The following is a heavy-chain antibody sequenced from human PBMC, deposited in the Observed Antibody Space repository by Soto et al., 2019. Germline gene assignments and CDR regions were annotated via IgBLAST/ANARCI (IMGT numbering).Heavy chain of an antibody. D-gene: IGHD1-26*01. CDR1: GFTFTKAY. CDR2: IKGSHAGGTK. V-gene: IGHV3-15*01. Sequence: EVQLVESGGGLVEPGGSIRLSCVASGFTFTKAYMTWVRQAPGKGLEWVGRIKGSHAGGTKDYATAVKGRFTISRDDSKNTQYQQMNSLKTEDTSVYYCATEGGYPGSNFYGAYWGQGTLVTVSS. CDR3: ATEGGYPGSNFYGAY. J-gene: IGHJ4*02.